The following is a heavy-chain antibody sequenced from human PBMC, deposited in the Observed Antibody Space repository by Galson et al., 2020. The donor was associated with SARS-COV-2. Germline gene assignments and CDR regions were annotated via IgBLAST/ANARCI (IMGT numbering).Heavy chain of an antibody. D-gene: IGHD6-19*01. CDR2: INHSGST. J-gene: IGHJ2*01. Sequence: SETLSLTCAVYGGSFSGYYWSWIRQPPGKGLEWIGEINHSGSTNYNPSLKSRVTISVDTSKNQFSLKLSSVTAADTAVYYCARGIAVAGTHWYFDLWGRGTLVTVSS. CDR1: GGSFSGYY. V-gene: IGHV4-34*01. CDR3: ARGIAVAGTHWYFDL.